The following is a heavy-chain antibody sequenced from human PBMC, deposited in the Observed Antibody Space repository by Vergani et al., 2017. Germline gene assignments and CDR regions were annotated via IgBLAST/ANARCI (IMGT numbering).Heavy chain of an antibody. V-gene: IGHV3-23*01. J-gene: IGHJ6*04. CDR2: ISGSGGNT. Sequence: EVQLLESGGGLVQPGGSLRLSCGASGFTFSSYAMTWVRQAPGKGLEWVSAISGSGGNTFYTDSVKGRFTISRDNSKDTLYLQMNSLRVEDTAIYYCAKARDPNCKGGNCYSYYYGLDLWGEGTTVADSS. D-gene: IGHD2-15*01. CDR1: GFTFSSYA. CDR3: AKARDPNCKGGNCYSYYYGLDL.